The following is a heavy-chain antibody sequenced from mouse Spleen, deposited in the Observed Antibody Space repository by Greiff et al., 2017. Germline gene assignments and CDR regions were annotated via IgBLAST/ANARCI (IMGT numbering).Heavy chain of an antibody. CDR1: GYTFTSYW. D-gene: IGHD1-1*01. CDR3: ARSGYYGSRSEFDY. V-gene: IGHV1-53*01. CDR2: INPSNGGT. Sequence: QVQLQQSGTELVKPGASVKLSCKASGYTFTSYWMHWVKQRPGQGLEWIGNINPSNGGTNYNEKFKSKATLTVDKSSSTAYMQLSSLTSEDSAVYYCARSGYYGSRSEFDYWGQGTTLTVSS. J-gene: IGHJ2*01.